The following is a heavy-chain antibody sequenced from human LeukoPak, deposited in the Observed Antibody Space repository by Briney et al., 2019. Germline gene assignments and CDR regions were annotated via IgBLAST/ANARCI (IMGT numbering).Heavy chain of an antibody. CDR1: GYTFTGYY. CDR3: VRAYPRITLIIVGQTYYFDY. D-gene: IGHD3-22*01. CDR2: INPNSGGT. V-gene: IGHV1-2*02. Sequence: GASVKVSCKASGYTFTGYYMHWVRQAPGQGLEWMGWINPNSGGTNYAQNFQGRVTMTRDTSISTAYMELTSLRFDDTAVYYCVRAYPRITLIIVGQTYYFDYWGQGTLVTVSS. J-gene: IGHJ4*02.